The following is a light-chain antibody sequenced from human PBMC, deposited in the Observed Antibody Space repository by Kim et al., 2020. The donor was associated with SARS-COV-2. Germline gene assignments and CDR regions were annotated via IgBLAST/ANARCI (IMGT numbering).Light chain of an antibody. CDR1: KLGDKY. CDR3: QAWDSSTAWV. CDR2: QDS. Sequence: SYELTQPPSVSVPPGQTASITCSGDKLGDKYACWYQQKPGQSPVLVIYQDSKRPSGIPERFSGSNFGNTATLTISGTQAMDEADYYCQAWDSSTAWVFGG. J-gene: IGLJ3*02. V-gene: IGLV3-1*01.